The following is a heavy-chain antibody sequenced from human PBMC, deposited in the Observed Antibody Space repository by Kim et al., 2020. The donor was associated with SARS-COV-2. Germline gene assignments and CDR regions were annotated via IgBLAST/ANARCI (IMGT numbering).Heavy chain of an antibody. J-gene: IGHJ3*01. D-gene: IGHD2-15*01. CDR2: ISYDANKK. CDR3: ARGTSCASPPCPDAFDV. V-gene: IGHV3-30*03. CDR1: GFTFSNYA. Sequence: GGSLRLSCAASGFTFSNYAMHWVRQAPGKGLEWVALISYDANKKYYADSVKGRFTISRDYSKNTLDLQMNTLRADDTALYYCARGTSCASPPCPDAFDVWGQGTMVTVSS.